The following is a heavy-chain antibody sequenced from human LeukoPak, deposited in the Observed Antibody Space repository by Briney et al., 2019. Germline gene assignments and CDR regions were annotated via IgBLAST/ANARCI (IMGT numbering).Heavy chain of an antibody. D-gene: IGHD3-22*01. J-gene: IGHJ1*01. Sequence: SETLSLTCTVSSGSISTSNYYWGWVRQPPGKALEWIGNIFYSGSTYYNPSLKSRVTISVDTSNKQFSLKLSSMPAADTAVYYCARAAYYYDSRGASQYLQHWGQGTLVTVSS. CDR2: IFYSGST. CDR3: ARAAYYYDSRGASQYLQH. CDR1: SGSISTSNYY. V-gene: IGHV4-39*07.